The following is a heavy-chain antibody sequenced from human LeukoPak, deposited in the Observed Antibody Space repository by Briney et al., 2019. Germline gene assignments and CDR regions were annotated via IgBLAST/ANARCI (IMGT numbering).Heavy chain of an antibody. D-gene: IGHD3-10*01. CDR1: GGSFSGYY. CDR3: ARGWFRGLRRGSGSPYYYMDV. V-gene: IGHV4-34*01. Sequence: PSETLSLTCAVYGGSFSGYYWSWIRQPPGKGLEWIGEINHSGSTNYNPSLKSRVTISVDTSKNQFSLKLSSVTAADTAVYYCARGWFRGLRRGSGSPYYYMDVWGKGTTVTVSS. J-gene: IGHJ6*03. CDR2: INHSGST.